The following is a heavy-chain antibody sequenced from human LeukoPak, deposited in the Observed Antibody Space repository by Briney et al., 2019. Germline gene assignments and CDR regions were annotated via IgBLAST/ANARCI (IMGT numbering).Heavy chain of an antibody. CDR3: AKDRGIVVVTITFDY. V-gene: IGHV3-23*01. D-gene: IGHD3-22*01. CDR1: GFTVSSSY. Sequence: GGSLRLSCAASGFTVSSSYMYWVRQAPGKGLEWVSAISGSGGSTYYADSVKGRFTISRDNSKNTLYLQMNSLRAEDTAVYYCAKDRGIVVVTITFDYWGQGTLVTVSS. CDR2: ISGSGGST. J-gene: IGHJ4*02.